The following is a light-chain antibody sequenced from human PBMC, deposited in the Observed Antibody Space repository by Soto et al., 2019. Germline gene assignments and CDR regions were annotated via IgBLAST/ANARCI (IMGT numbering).Light chain of an antibody. J-gene: IGLJ1*01. CDR2: EGN. V-gene: IGLV2-23*03. CDR3: CSFAGSNTFV. Sequence: QSVLTQPASVSGCPGQSITLSCTGTSRDVGSYNLVSWYQQHPGKAPKLMIYEGNKRPSGVSNRFSGSKSGNTASLTISGLQAEDEADYYCCSFAGSNTFVFGTGTKVTVL. CDR1: SRDVGSYNL.